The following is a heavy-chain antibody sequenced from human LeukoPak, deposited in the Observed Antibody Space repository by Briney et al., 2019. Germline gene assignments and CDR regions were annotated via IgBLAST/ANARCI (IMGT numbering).Heavy chain of an antibody. CDR3: ARRDYGDYPSLDY. Sequence: SETLSLTCTVSGGSITSSSYYWGWIRQPPGRGLEWIGSIYFSGNTYYNPSLKSRLTISVDTSKNQFSLKLSSVTAADTAVYYCARRDYGDYPSLDYWGREPWSPSPQ. D-gene: IGHD4-17*01. CDR1: GGSITSSSYY. J-gene: IGHJ4*02. V-gene: IGHV4-39*07. CDR2: IYFSGNT.